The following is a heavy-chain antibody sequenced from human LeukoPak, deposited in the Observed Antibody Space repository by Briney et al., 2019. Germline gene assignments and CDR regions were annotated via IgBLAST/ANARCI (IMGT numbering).Heavy chain of an antibody. J-gene: IGHJ2*01. CDR3: ARDVAHPLYCTNGVCYPWYFDL. CDR2: ISAYNGNT. V-gene: IGHV1-18*01. D-gene: IGHD2-8*01. CDR1: GYTFTSYG. Sequence: ASVKVSCKASGYTFTSYGISWVRQAPGQGLEWMGRISAYNGNTNYAQKLQGRVTMTTDTSTSTAYMELRSLRSDDTAVYYCARDVAHPLYCTNGVCYPWYFDLWGRGTLVTVSS.